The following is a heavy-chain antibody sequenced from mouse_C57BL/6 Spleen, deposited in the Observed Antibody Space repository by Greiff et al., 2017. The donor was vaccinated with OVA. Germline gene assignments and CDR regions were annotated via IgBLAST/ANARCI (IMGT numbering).Heavy chain of an antibody. J-gene: IGHJ4*01. CDR1: GYAFSSSW. CDR3: ARTPYYYAMDY. Sequence: VQLQQSGPELVKPGASVKISCKASGYAFSSSWMNWVKQRPGNGLEWIGRIYPGDGDTNYNGKFKGKATLTADKSSSTAYMQLSSLTSEDSAVYFCARTPYYYAMDYWGQGTSVTVSS. V-gene: IGHV1-82*01. CDR2: IYPGDGDT.